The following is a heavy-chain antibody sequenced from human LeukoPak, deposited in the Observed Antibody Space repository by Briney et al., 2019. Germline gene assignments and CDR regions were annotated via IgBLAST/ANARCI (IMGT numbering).Heavy chain of an antibody. CDR2: INHSGST. V-gene: IGHV4-34*01. D-gene: IGHD3-22*01. J-gene: IGHJ4*02. Sequence: PSETLSLTCAVYGGSFSGYYWSWIRQPPGKGLEWIGEINHSGSTNYNPSLKSRVTISVDTSKNQFSLKLSSVTAADTAVYYCARDRLSYDSSGYYYYFDYWGQGTLVTVSS. CDR1: GGSFSGYY. CDR3: ARDRLSYDSSGYYYYFDY.